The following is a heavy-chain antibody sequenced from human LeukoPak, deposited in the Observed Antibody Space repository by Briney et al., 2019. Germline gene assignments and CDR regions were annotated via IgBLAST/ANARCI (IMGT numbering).Heavy chain of an antibody. CDR3: AKDIKYTAMFDY. Sequence: GSLRLSCAASGFTFDDYAMHWVRQAPGKGLEWVSLISGDGGSTYYADSVKGRFTISRDNSKNSLYLQMNSLRTEDTALYYCAKDIKYTAMFDYWGQGTLVTVSS. J-gene: IGHJ4*02. CDR1: GFTFDDYA. CDR2: ISGDGGST. D-gene: IGHD5-18*01. V-gene: IGHV3-43*02.